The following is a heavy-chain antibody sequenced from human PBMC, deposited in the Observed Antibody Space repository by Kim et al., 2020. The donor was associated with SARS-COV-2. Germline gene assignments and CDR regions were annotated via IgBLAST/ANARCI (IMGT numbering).Heavy chain of an antibody. V-gene: IGHV4-31*03. CDR2: IYYSGST. D-gene: IGHD2-2*01. CDR3: ARDCSSTSCYGVSDAFDI. CDR1: GGSISSGGYY. Sequence: SETLSLTCTVSGGSISSGGYYWSWIRQHPGKGLEWIGYIYYSGSTYYNPSLKSRVTISVDTSKNQFSLKLSSVTAADTAVYYCARDCSSTSCYGVSDAFDIWGQGTMVTVSS. J-gene: IGHJ3*02.